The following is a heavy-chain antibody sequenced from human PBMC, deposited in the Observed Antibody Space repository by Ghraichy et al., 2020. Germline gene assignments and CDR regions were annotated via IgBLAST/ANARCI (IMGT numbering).Heavy chain of an antibody. Sequence: ASVKVSCKASGYTFTSYDINWVRQATGQGLEWMGWMNPNSGNTGYAQKFQGRVTMTRNTSISTAYMELSSLRSEDTAVYYCARGLASKSSSWYSGLFPPDYYYYYGMDVWGQGTTVTVSS. CDR1: GYTFTSYD. D-gene: IGHD6-13*01. J-gene: IGHJ6*02. CDR3: ARGLASKSSSWYSGLFPPDYYYYYGMDV. V-gene: IGHV1-8*01. CDR2: MNPNSGNT.